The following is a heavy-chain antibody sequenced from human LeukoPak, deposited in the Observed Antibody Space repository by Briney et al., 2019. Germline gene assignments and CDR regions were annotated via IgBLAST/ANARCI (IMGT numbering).Heavy chain of an antibody. V-gene: IGHV1-69*04. J-gene: IGHJ4*02. CDR3: ARVGYCSRGVCYNYDY. Sequence: ASVKVSCKASGGTFSSYAISWVRQAPGQGLEWMGRIIPILGIANYAQKFQGRVTITADKSTSTAYMELSSLRSEDTAVYYCARVGYCSRGVCYNYDYWGQGTQVTVSS. CDR1: GGTFSSYA. D-gene: IGHD2-8*01. CDR2: IIPILGIA.